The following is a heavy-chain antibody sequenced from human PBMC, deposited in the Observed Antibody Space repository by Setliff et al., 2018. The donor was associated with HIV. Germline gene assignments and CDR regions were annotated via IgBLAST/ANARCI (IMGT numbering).Heavy chain of an antibody. J-gene: IGHJ4*02. CDR2: IYYSGST. D-gene: IGHD3-22*01. Sequence: SETLSLTCTVSGGSISSSSYYWGWIRQPPGKGLEWIGSIYYSGSTYYNPSLKSRVTISVDTSKNQFSLKLSSVTAADTAVYYCARVSTRIGYDSSGYPFDYWGQGTLVTVSS. CDR1: GGSISSSSYY. CDR3: ARVSTRIGYDSSGYPFDY. V-gene: IGHV4-39*07.